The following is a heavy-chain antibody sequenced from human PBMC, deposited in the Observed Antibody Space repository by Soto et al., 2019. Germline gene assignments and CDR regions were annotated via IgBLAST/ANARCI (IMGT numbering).Heavy chain of an antibody. CDR1: GFTFSSYA. Sequence: GGSLRLSCAASGFTFSSYAMHWVRQAPGKGLEWVAVISYDGSNKYYADSVKGRFTISRDNAKNTLYLQMNSLRAEDTAVYYCARDGVYSSSWYHYYYYYGMDVWGQGTTVTVSS. D-gene: IGHD6-13*01. V-gene: IGHV3-30-3*01. CDR3: ARDGVYSSSWYHYYYYYGMDV. CDR2: ISYDGSNK. J-gene: IGHJ6*02.